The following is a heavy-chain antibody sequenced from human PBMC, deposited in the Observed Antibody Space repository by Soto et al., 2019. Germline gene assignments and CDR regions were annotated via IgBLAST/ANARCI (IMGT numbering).Heavy chain of an antibody. CDR1: GFTFSSYA. D-gene: IGHD4-17*01. J-gene: IGHJ6*02. CDR3: AKHYGDYGYYYYGMDV. CDR2: ISGSGGST. Sequence: GGSLRLSCAASGFTFSSYAMSWVRQAPGKGLEWVSAISGSGGSTYYADSVKGRFTISRDNSKNTLYLQMNSLRAEDTAVYYCAKHYGDYGYYYYGMDVWGQGTTVTVSS. V-gene: IGHV3-23*01.